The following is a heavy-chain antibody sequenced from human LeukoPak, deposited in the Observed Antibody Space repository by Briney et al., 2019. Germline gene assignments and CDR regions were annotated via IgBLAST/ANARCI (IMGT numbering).Heavy chain of an antibody. D-gene: IGHD2-2*01. CDR2: INQSGST. V-gene: IGHV4-34*01. CDR1: GGSFSGYY. J-gene: IGHJ6*03. Sequence: SETLSLTSAVYGGSFSGYYWSWIRQPPGKGLEWIGEINQSGSTNYNPSLKSRVTISVDTSKKQFSLRLSPVTAADTAVYYCAAGCSSTSCYWYYYTDVWGKGTTVTVSS. CDR3: AAGCSSTSCYWYYYTDV.